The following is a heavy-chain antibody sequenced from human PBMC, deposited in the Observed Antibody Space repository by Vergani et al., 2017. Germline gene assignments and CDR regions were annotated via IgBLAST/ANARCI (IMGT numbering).Heavy chain of an antibody. CDR1: GYSISSGYY. Sequence: QVQLHESGPGLVKPSQTLSLTCTVSGYSISSGYYWGWIRQPPGKGLEWIGSIYHSGSTYYNPSLKSRVTISVDTSKNQFSLNLRSVTAADTAVYYCARDANGGGRYRSFAFDIWGQGAMVSVSS. CDR3: ARDANGGGRYRSFAFDI. CDR2: IYHSGST. D-gene: IGHD3-16*01. V-gene: IGHV4-38-2*02. J-gene: IGHJ3*02.